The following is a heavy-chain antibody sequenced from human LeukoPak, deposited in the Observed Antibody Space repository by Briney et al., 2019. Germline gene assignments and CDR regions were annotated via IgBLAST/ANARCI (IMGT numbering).Heavy chain of an antibody. CDR1: GGSFSGYY. D-gene: IGHD3-10*01. CDR2: ISHGGST. CDR3: ARGSPYYYGSGNCFDP. Sequence: PSETLSLTCAVYGGSFSGYYWSWIRPPPGKGLEGSGEISHGGSTNYNPSLKSRVTISVATSKNQLSLKLSSVTAADTAVYYRARGSPYYYGSGNCFDPWGQGNLVTVSS. V-gene: IGHV4-34*01. J-gene: IGHJ5*02.